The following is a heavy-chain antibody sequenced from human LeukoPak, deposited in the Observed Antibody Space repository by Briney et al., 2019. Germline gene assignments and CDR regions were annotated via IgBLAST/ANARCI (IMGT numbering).Heavy chain of an antibody. CDR2: IIPMFGSG. CDR3: VRRQALRGRHRAFDP. CDR1: GGTFSYYA. Sequence: ASVKVSCKASGGTFSYYAVSWVRQAPGQGLEWLGGIIPMFGSGKYPQKFQGRVTITTDEPTTTVYMELVSLTSEDTAVYYCVRRQALRGRHRAFDPWGQGTLVTVTS. D-gene: IGHD3-10*01. J-gene: IGHJ5*02. V-gene: IGHV1-69*05.